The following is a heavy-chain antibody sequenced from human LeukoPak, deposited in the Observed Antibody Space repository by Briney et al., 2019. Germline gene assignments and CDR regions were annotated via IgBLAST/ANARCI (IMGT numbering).Heavy chain of an antibody. CDR2: IYPGDSDA. CDR3: ARGIRLVRGVITPNFDH. J-gene: IGHJ4*02. Sequence: GESLKISCEGSGYSFTNYWIAWVRQMPGKGLEWMGIIYPGDSDATYSPSFQGQVTISTDKSIGTAYLQWSSLKASDTAMYYCARGIRLVRGVITPNFDHWGQGTLVTVSS. CDR1: GYSFTNYW. D-gene: IGHD3-10*01. V-gene: IGHV5-51*01.